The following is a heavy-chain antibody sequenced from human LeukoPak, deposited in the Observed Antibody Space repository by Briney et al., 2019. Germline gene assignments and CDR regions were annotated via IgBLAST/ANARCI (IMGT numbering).Heavy chain of an antibody. CDR3: AKASWVSSADAVL. D-gene: IGHD6-19*01. CDR2: LRGGGET. V-gene: IGHV3-23*01. J-gene: IGHJ4*02. CDR1: GFTFKNYA. Sequence: GGSLRLSCAASGFTFKNYAMSWVRQAPARGLEWVASLRGGGETFYADSVRGRFTLSRDDSRSSVYLHLNNLRVGDTAVYYCAKASWVSSADAVLWGQGTVVTVS.